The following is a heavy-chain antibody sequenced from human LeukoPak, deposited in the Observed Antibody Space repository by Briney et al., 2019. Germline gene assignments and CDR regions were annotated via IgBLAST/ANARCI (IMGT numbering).Heavy chain of an antibody. CDR2: IRPDGSST. Sequence: GWSLTLSCAASGFFFSASYMTWVRQAPAKGLECVAYIRPDGSSTYYVDSVKGRFTISRDNAKNSVYLQMNSLRVEDTALYYCSTEPRLLSYWGQGTLVTVSP. V-gene: IGHV3-7*01. CDR3: STEPRLLSY. D-gene: IGHD3-10*01. J-gene: IGHJ4*02. CDR1: GFFFSASY.